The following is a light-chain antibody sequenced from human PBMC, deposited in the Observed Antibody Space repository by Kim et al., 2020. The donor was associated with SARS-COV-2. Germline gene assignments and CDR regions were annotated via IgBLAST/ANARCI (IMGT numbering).Light chain of an antibody. CDR1: SGPVSTSSY. CDR3: VLYMGSGIWL. V-gene: IGLV8-61*01. CDR2: NTN. Sequence: QTVVTQEPSFSVSPGGTVTLTCALSSGPVSTSSYPSWYQQTPGQAPRTLIYNTNTRSSGVPDRFSGSILGNKAALTITGAQADDESDYYCVLYMGSGIWLFGGGTQLTVL. J-gene: IGLJ3*02.